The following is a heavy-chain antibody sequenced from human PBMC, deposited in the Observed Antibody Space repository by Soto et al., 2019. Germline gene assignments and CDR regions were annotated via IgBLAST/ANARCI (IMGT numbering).Heavy chain of an antibody. D-gene: IGHD3-10*01. V-gene: IGHV3-23*01. CDR2: ISGSGGST. Sequence: LRLSCAASGFTFSSYAMSWVRQAPGKGLEWVSAISGSGGSTYYADSVKGRFTISRDNSKNTLYLQMNSLRAEDTAVYYCAKGPHYYGSGSQYGMDVWGQRTTVTVSS. J-gene: IGHJ6*02. CDR3: AKGPHYYGSGSQYGMDV. CDR1: GFTFSSYA.